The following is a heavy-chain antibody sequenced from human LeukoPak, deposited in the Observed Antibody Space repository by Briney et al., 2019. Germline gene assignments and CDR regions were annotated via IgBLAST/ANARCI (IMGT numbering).Heavy chain of an antibody. CDR3: ASHKYYYDSSGYYADY. CDR1: GGSTSSRSYY. J-gene: IGHJ4*02. Sequence: SETLSLTCTVSGGSTSSRSYYWGWIRQPPGKGLEWIGSIYYSGSTYYNPSLKSRVTISVDTSKNQFSLKLSSVTAADTAVYYCASHKYYYDSSGYYADYWGQGTLVTVSS. CDR2: IYYSGST. D-gene: IGHD3-22*01. V-gene: IGHV4-39*01.